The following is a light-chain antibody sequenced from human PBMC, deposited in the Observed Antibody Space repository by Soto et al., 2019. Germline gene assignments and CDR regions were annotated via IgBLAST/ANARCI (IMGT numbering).Light chain of an antibody. CDR3: QSFDKYLSAVV. Sequence: QSVLTQPTSVSGAPGERVTISCTGSSSDIGAGHRVRWDQQVPGTAPKLLIYDNTNRPSGVSVRFSGSKSGTSASLAISGLQAEDEADYYCQSFDKYLSAVVFGGGTKLTVL. CDR2: DNT. V-gene: IGLV1-40*01. J-gene: IGLJ2*01. CDR1: SSDIGAGHR.